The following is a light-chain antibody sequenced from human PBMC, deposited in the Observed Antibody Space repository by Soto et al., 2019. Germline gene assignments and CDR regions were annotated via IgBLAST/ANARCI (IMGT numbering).Light chain of an antibody. V-gene: IGLV2-8*01. CDR2: EVS. Sequence: QSALTQPPSASGSPGQSVTISCTGTSSDVGGYNYVSWYQQHPGKAPKLMIYEVSKRPSGVPDRFSGSKTGSTASLTVSGLQAEDEADYYCSSYASSNFYVFGTGTKLTVL. CDR3: SSYASSNFYV. CDR1: SSDVGGYNY. J-gene: IGLJ1*01.